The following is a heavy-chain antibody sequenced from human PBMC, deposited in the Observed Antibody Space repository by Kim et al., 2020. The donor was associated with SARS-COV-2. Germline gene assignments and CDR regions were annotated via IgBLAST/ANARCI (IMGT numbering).Heavy chain of an antibody. CDR3: AKVNSVFVIYPTRGVFDI. CDR1: GFSFNNYA. CDR2: TSYDGSKN. Sequence: GGSLRLSCAASGFSFNNYAMHWVRQAPGKGLQWVAGTSYDGSKNYYAESVQGRFTVARDSSKNMVYLHMNSLRAEDTAMYFCAKVNSVFVIYPTRGVFDIWGLGTRVSVSS. J-gene: IGHJ3*02. V-gene: IGHV3-30*04. D-gene: IGHD5-12*01.